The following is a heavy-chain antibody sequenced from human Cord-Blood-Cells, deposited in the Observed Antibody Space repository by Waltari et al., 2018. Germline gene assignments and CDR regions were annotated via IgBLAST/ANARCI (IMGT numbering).Heavy chain of an antibody. CDR2: IAYDVSNK. CDR3: AKDFRDFWSGYLDY. CDR1: GFTFSSYG. D-gene: IGHD3-3*01. Sequence: QVQLVESGGGVVQPGRSLRLSCAASGFTFSSYGMHWVRQAPGKGLEWVAVIAYDVSNKYYADSVKGRFTISRDNSKNTLYLQMNSLRAEDTAVYYCAKDFRDFWSGYLDYWGQGTLVTVSS. V-gene: IGHV3-30*18. J-gene: IGHJ4*02.